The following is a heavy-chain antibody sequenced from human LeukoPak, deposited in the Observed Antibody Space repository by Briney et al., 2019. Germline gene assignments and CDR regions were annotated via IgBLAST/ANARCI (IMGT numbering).Heavy chain of an antibody. CDR1: GYSISSGYL. CDR3: ARGSGDWTYYFDY. D-gene: IGHD2-21*02. CDR2: TYHGGTT. V-gene: IGHV4-38-2*02. J-gene: IGHJ4*02. Sequence: SETLSPTCTVSGYSISSGYLWGWIRQPPGKGLEWIGSTYHGGTTYSNPSLKSRVIISEDTSKNQFSLKLSSVTAADTAVYYCARGSGDWTYYFDYWGQGTLVTVSS.